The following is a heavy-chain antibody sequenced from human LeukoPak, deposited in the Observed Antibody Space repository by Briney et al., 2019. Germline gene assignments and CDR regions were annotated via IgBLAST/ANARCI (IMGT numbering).Heavy chain of an antibody. V-gene: IGHV4-31*03. CDR3: ARLYYYDSSYLDY. CDR1: GGSISSGGYY. J-gene: IGHJ4*02. CDR2: IYYSGST. Sequence: PSETLSLTCTVSGGSISSGGYYWSWIRQHPGKGLEWIGYIYYSGSTYYNPSHKSRVTISVDTSKNQFSLKLSSVTAADTAVYYCARLYYYDSSYLDYWGQGTLVTVSS. D-gene: IGHD3-22*01.